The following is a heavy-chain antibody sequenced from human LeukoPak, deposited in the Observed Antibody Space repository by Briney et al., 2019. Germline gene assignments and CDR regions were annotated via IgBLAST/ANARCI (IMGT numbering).Heavy chain of an antibody. Sequence: GGSLRLSCAASGFIFSDYNMNWVRQAPGEGLEWVSYISSGSSTIYYADSVKGRFTISRDNAKNSLYLQMNSLTDEDTAVYYCAREPPGNYDSSGYYYAYFDCWGQGTLVTVSS. CDR1: GFIFSDYN. CDR2: ISSGSSTI. V-gene: IGHV3-48*02. D-gene: IGHD3-22*01. J-gene: IGHJ4*02. CDR3: AREPPGNYDSSGYYYAYFDC.